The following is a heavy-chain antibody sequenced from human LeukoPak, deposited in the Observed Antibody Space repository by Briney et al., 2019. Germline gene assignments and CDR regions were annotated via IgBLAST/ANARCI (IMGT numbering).Heavy chain of an antibody. CDR3: ARDPTGGPRSQPYYFDY. CDR1: GGSISSSSYY. J-gene: IGHJ4*02. V-gene: IGHV4-39*07. Sequence: PSETLSLTCTVSGGSISSSSYYWGWIRQPPGKGLEWIGSIYYSGSTYYNPSFKSRVTISVDRSKNQFSLKLSSVTAADTAVYYCARDPTGGPRSQPYYFDYWGQGTLVTVSS. CDR2: IYYSGST.